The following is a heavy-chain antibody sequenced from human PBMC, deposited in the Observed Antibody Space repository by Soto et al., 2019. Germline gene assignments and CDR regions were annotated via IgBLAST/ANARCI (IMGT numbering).Heavy chain of an antibody. D-gene: IGHD3-22*01. V-gene: IGHV3-30-3*01. CDR2: ISYDGSNK. J-gene: IGHJ5*02. Sequence: GGSLRLSCAASGFTFSSYAMHWVRQAPGKGLEWVAVISYDGSNKYYADSVKGRFTISRDNSKNTLYLQMNSLRAEDTAVYYCARGPMIVVLSWFDPWGQGTLVTVS. CDR1: GFTFSSYA. CDR3: ARGPMIVVLSWFDP.